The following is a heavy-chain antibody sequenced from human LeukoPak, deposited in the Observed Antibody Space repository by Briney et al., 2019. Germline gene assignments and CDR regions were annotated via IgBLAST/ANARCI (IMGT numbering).Heavy chain of an antibody. Sequence: PSETLSLTCAVYGGSFSGYYWSWIRQPPGKGLEWIGEINHSGSTNYNPSLKSRVTISVDTSKNQFSLKLSSVTAADTAVYYCARHVRGVIARFDYWGQGTLVTVSS. D-gene: IGHD3-10*02. CDR1: GGSFSGYY. V-gene: IGHV4-34*01. CDR2: INHSGST. CDR3: ARHVRGVIARFDY. J-gene: IGHJ4*02.